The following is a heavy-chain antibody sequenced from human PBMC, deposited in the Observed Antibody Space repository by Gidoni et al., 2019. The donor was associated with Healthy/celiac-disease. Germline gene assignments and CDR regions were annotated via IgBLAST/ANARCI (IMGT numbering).Heavy chain of an antibody. V-gene: IGHV4-59*12. J-gene: IGHJ4*02. CDR1: GGSISSYY. CDR2: IYYSGST. Sequence: QVQLQESGPGLVKPSETLSLTCTVSGGSISSYYWSWIRQPPGKGLEWIGYIYYSGSTNYNPSLKSRVTISVDTSKNQFSLKLSSVTAADTAVYYCARGYGDYGYWGQGTLVTVSS. D-gene: IGHD4-17*01. CDR3: ARGYGDYGY.